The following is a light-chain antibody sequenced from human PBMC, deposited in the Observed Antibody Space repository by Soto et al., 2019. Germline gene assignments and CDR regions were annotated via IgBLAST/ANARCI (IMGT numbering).Light chain of an antibody. V-gene: IGKV1-5*01. Sequence: DIQMTQSPSTLSASVGDRVTITCRACQIISSWLAWYQQKPGKAPKLLIYDASSLGSGVPSRFSGSGSRTEFTLTISSLQPDDFATYYCQQYNSYWITFGQGTRLEIK. CDR2: DAS. CDR1: QIISSW. CDR3: QQYNSYWIT. J-gene: IGKJ5*01.